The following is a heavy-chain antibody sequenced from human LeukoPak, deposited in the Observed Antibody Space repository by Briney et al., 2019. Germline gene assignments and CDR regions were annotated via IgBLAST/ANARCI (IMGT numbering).Heavy chain of an antibody. V-gene: IGHV1-69*13. D-gene: IGHD5-12*01. CDR1: GGTFSSYA. J-gene: IGHJ5*02. Sequence: SVKVSCXASGGTFSSYAISWVRQAPGQGLEWMGGIIPIFGTANYAQKFQGRVTITADESTSTAYMELSSLRSEDTAVYYCARAPSEWLRVDNWFDPWGQGTLVTVSS. CDR3: ARAPSEWLRVDNWFDP. CDR2: IIPIFGTA.